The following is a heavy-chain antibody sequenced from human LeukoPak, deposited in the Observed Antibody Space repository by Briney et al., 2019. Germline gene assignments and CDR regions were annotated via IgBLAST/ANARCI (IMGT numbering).Heavy chain of an antibody. CDR3: ARADFGVGGGGY. CDR1: GYTFTSYG. J-gene: IGHJ4*02. V-gene: IGHV1-18*01. CDR2: ISAYNGNT. D-gene: IGHD3-3*01. Sequence: VASVKVSCKASGYTFTSYGLSWVRQAPGQGLEWMGWISAYNGNTNYAQNLQGRVTMTTDTSTSTAYMELRSLRSDDTAVYYCARADFGVGGGGYWGQGTLVTVSS.